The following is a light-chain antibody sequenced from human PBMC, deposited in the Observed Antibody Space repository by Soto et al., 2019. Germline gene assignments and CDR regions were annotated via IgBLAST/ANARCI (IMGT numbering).Light chain of an antibody. CDR3: QQYSVYWT. CDR1: QRVSTR. Sequence: IQMSQSPSSLSASVGDRVTIICRASQRVSTRLDRYKQKPGNAPKVLIYDASSWAGGVTSRFTGSRSGTEFTLTINSLQPDDVATYYCQQYSVYWTFGQGTEVDI. V-gene: IGKV1-5*02. J-gene: IGKJ1*01. CDR2: DAS.